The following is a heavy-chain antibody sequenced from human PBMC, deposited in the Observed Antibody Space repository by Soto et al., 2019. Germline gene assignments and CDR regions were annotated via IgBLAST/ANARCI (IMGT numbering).Heavy chain of an antibody. D-gene: IGHD3-10*01. V-gene: IGHV4-34*01. J-gene: IGHJ4*02. CDR1: GGSFSGYY. Sequence: QVQLQQWGAGLLKPSETLSLTCAVYGGSFSGYYWSWIRQPPGKGLEWIGEINHSGSTNYNPSLKSRVTISVDTSKNQFSLKLSSVTAADTAVYYCARGASYYYGSGSYYSWGQGTLVTVSS. CDR3: ARGASYYYGSGSYYS. CDR2: INHSGST.